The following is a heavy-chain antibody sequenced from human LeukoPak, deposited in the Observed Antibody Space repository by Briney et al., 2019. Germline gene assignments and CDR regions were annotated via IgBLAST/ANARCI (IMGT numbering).Heavy chain of an antibody. CDR1: GYTLTELS. Sequence: GASVKVSCKVSGYTLTELSMHWVRQAPGKRLEWMGGFDPEDGETIYAQKFQGRVTMTEDTSTDTAYMELSSLRSEDTAVYYCATANRVYYYGSGSHNWFDPWGQGTLVTVSS. CDR3: ATANRVYYYGSGSHNWFDP. J-gene: IGHJ5*02. CDR2: FDPEDGET. D-gene: IGHD3-10*01. V-gene: IGHV1-24*01.